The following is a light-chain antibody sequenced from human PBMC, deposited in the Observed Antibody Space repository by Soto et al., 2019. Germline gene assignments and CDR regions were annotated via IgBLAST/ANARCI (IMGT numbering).Light chain of an antibody. V-gene: IGKV3-20*01. CDR1: QSVSSTY. J-gene: IGKJ2*01. Sequence: EIVLTQSPGTLSLSPGETATLSCRASQSVSSTYLAWYQQKPGQAPRLLIHGASSRATGTPDRFSGSGSGTDFTLTISGLEPEDFAXYYCQQYGYTPPFTFGQGTRVEI. CDR3: QQYGYTPPFT. CDR2: GAS.